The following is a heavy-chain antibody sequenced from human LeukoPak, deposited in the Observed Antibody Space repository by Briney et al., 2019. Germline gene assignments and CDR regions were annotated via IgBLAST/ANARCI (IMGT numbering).Heavy chain of an antibody. CDR2: IDTGGST. D-gene: IGHD6-13*01. CDR3: ARDLCSSRTNDAFVI. J-gene: IGHJ3*02. V-gene: IGHV4-61*02. Sequence: SQTLSLTCTVSGGSISSGSYYWSWIRQPAGKGLEWIGRIDTGGSTNYNPSLKSRVTMSVDTSRNQFSLKLSSVTAADTAVYYCARDLCSSRTNDAFVIWGQGTMVSVSS. CDR1: GGSISSGSYY.